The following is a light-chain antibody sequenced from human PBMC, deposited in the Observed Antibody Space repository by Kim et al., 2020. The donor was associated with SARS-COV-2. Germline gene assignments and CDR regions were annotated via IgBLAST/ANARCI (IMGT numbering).Light chain of an antibody. CDR3: QQYAISPST. CDR1: QCVGSYF. J-gene: IGKJ5*01. CDR2: RAS. Sequence: PGERSTLSCMPSQCVGSYFLSLYQQRPGQPPCLLIYRASRRVTCIAYRFSGSGSWTDFTLTINRLEPYDFAVFYCQQYAISPSTFGQGTRLEIK. V-gene: IGKV3-20*01.